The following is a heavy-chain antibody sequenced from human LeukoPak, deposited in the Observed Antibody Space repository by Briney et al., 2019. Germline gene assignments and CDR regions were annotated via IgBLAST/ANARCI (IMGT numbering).Heavy chain of an antibody. Sequence: GGSLRLSCAASGFTFSSYAMSWVRQAPGKGLEWVSAISGSGGSTYYADYVKGRFTISRDNSKNTLYLQMNSLRAEDTAVYYCAKAQWDYVWGSYGMDVWGQGTTVTVSS. CDR3: AKAQWDYVWGSYGMDV. J-gene: IGHJ6*02. CDR2: ISGSGGST. V-gene: IGHV3-23*01. D-gene: IGHD3-16*01. CDR1: GFTFSSYA.